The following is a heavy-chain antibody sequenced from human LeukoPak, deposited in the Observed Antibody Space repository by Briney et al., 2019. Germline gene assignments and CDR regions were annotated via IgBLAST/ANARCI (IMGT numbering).Heavy chain of an antibody. CDR2: IYYSGST. V-gene: IGHV4-59*01. CDR1: GGSISSYY. CDR3: ARGTGIAVAFDY. Sequence: NPSETLSLTCTVSGGSISSYYWSWIRQPPGKGLEWIGYIYYSGSTNYNPSLKSRVTISVDTSKNQFSLKLSSVTAADTAVYYCARGTGIAVAFDYWGQGTLVTVSS. J-gene: IGHJ4*02. D-gene: IGHD6-19*01.